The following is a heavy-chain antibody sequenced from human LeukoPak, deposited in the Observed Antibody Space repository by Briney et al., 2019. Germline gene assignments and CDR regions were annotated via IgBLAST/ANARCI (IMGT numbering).Heavy chain of an antibody. CDR1: GYSISRGYY. V-gene: IGHV4-38-2*01. CDR3: ARVWIASGSYYDDRGAFDY. CDR2: IYHSGSA. J-gene: IGHJ4*02. Sequence: PSETLSLTCAVSGYSISRGYYWGWIRQPSGKGLEWIGTIYHSGSANYNSSLKSRVTISGDTSRNQFSLKLSSVTAADTAVYYCARVWIASGSYYDDRGAFDYWGQGTLVTVSS. D-gene: IGHD1-26*01.